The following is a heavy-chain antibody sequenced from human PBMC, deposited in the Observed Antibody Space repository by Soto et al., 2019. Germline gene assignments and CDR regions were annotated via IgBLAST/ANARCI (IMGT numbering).Heavy chain of an antibody. Sequence: QVNLVQSGAEVRKPGASVKVSCKGSGYTFTSYGIAWVRQAPGQGLEWMGWISAHNDNTYYAQKVQGRVTVTRDTSTSTAYMELRNLRSDDTAVYYCARGRYGDYWGQGALVTVSS. CDR2: ISAHNDNT. CDR3: ARGRYGDY. J-gene: IGHJ4*02. D-gene: IGHD1-1*01. CDR1: GYTFTSYG. V-gene: IGHV1-18*01.